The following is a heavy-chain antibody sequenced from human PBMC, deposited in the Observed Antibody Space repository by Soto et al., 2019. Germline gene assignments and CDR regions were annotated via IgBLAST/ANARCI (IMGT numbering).Heavy chain of an antibody. J-gene: IGHJ5*02. V-gene: IGHV3-30-3*01. CDR1: GFTFSSYA. CDR2: ISYAGSNK. Sequence: QVQLVESGGGVVQPGRSLRLSCAASGFTFSSYAMHWVRQAPGKGLEWVAVISYAGSNKDYADSVKGRFTISRDNSKNTLYLQMSSLRAEDTAVYYGASRYCISWYEHKLPDPWGQGTLVTVAS. D-gene: IGHD6-13*01. CDR3: ASRYCISWYEHKLPDP.